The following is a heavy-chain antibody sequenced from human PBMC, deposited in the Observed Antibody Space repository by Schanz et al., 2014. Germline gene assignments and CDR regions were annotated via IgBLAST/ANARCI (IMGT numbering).Heavy chain of an antibody. V-gene: IGHV3-11*01. CDR1: GFTFSDYY. J-gene: IGHJ4*02. Sequence: QVQLVESGGGLVKPGGSLRLSCAASGFTFSDYYMTWIRQAPGKGLEWVSYISSSASTIQYADYTDSVKGRFTISRDNSRNTLYLQMSSLRAEDTAVYYCVKEGTVVSGYPRDHWGQGTLVTVSS. D-gene: IGHD2-2*01. CDR3: VKEGTVVSGYPRDH. CDR2: ISSSASTIQYA.